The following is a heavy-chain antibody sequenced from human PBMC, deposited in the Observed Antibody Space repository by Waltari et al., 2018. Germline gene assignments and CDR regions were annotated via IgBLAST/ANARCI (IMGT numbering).Heavy chain of an antibody. V-gene: IGHV4-38-2*01. CDR3: ARALGTTGPFDI. J-gene: IGHJ3*02. CDR1: GYSISSGYY. Sequence: QVQLQESGPGLVKPSETLSLTCAVSGYSISSGYYWGWIRQPPGKGLEWIGSIYQSGSTYYNPSLKSRVTISVDTSKNQFSLKLSSVTAADTAVYYCARALGTTGPFDIWGQGTMVTVSS. CDR2: IYQSGST. D-gene: IGHD1-7*01.